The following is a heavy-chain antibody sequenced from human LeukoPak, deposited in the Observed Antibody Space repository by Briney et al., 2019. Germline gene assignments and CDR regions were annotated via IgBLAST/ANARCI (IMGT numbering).Heavy chain of an antibody. CDR1: GYTFTSYD. J-gene: IGHJ4*02. D-gene: IGHD2-21*02. CDR3: ASVLYCGADCYSGRYFFDY. Sequence: ASVKVSCKASGYTFTSYDMHWVRQAPGQGLEWMGIINPSGDSTSYAQKFQGRVTMTRDTSTSTVYMELSSLRSEDTHVYYCASVLYCGADCYSGRYFFDYWGQGTLVTVSS. CDR2: INPSGDST. V-gene: IGHV1-46*01.